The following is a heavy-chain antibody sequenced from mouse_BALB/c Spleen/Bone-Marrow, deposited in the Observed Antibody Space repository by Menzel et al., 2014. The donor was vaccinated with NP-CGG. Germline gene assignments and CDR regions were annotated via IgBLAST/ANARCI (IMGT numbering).Heavy chain of an antibody. J-gene: IGHJ4*01. CDR3: ARGLRHAMDY. CDR2: IDPAIFT. Sequence: EVQGVESGAELVKPGASVKLSCTASGFNIKDTYLHWVKQRPEQGLDWIGRIDPAIFTKYDPKFQGKATITADTSSNTAYLHLSSLTSEDTAVYYCARGLRHAMDYWGQGTSVTVSS. CDR1: GFNIKDTY. D-gene: IGHD2-4*01. V-gene: IGHV14-3*02.